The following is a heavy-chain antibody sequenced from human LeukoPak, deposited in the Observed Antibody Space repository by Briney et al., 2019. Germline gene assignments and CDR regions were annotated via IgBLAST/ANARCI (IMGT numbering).Heavy chain of an antibody. CDR3: AKILNAMYFDL. CDR1: GFTFSSYA. D-gene: IGHD2-2*01. CDR2: ISGTT. V-gene: IGHV3-23*01. J-gene: IGHJ2*01. Sequence: GGSLRPSCAASGFTFSSYAMNWVRQAPGKGLEWVSAISGTTYYADSVKGRFSISRDDSQNMLFLQMDNLRADDTAVYYCAKILNAMYFDLWGRGTLVTVSS.